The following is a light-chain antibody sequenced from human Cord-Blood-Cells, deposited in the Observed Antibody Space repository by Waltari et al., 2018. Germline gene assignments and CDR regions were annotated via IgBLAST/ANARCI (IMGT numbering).Light chain of an antibody. J-gene: IGLJ2*01. CDR3: CSYAGSSTVV. CDR2: EGI. CDR1: SSDVGCYNL. Sequence: QSALTPPASVSGSPGQSITISCTGTSSDVGCYNLVSWYQQHPGKAPKLMIYEGIKRPSGVSNRFSGSKSGNTASLTISGLQAEDEADYYCCSYAGSSTVVFGGGTKLTVL. V-gene: IGLV2-23*01.